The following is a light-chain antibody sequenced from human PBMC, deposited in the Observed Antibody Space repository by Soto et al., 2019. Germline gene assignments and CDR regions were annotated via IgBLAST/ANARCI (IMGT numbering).Light chain of an antibody. CDR3: QQRSNWPPT. V-gene: IGKV3-15*01. J-gene: IGKJ5*01. CDR1: QSISNN. CDR2: GAS. Sequence: EIVMTQSPATLSVSPGERATLSCRASQSISNNLAWYQQKPGQAPRLLIFGASTRATGIPARFSGGGSGTEFTVTISSLQSEDFAVYYCQQRSNWPPTFGQGTRLEI.